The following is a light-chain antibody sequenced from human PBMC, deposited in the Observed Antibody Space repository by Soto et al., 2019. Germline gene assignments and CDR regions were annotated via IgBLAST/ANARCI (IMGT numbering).Light chain of an antibody. CDR1: QSVSSSD. V-gene: IGKV3-20*01. CDR2: GAS. CDR3: QQYGSSPVT. Sequence: EIVLTQSPGTLSLSLGERATLSCRASQSVSSSDLAWYQQKPGQATRLLIYGASSRATGIPDRFSGSGSGTDFTLTISRLEPEDFAEYYCQQYGSSPVTFGGGTKVEIK. J-gene: IGKJ4*01.